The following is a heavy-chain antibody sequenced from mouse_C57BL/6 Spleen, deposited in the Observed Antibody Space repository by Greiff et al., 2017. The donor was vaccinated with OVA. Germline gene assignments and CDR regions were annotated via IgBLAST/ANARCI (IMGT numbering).Heavy chain of an antibody. CDR1: GYTFTEYT. D-gene: IGHD1-1*01. V-gene: IGHV1-62-2*01. CDR2: FYPGSGSI. J-gene: IGHJ2*01. CDR3: ERHEDSLYYGRSNKGIDY. Sequence: QVQLQQSGAELVKPGASVKLSCKASGYTFTEYTIHWVQQRSGQGLEWIGWFYPGSGSIKYTEKFKDKATLTANKSSSTMYMWSSRMRSQDSADYCWERHEDSLYYGRSNKGIDYWGQGTTLTVSS.